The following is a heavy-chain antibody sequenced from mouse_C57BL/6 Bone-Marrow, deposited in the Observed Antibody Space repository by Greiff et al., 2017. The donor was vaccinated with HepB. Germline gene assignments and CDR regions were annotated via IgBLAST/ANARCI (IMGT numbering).Heavy chain of an antibody. CDR1: GYAFSSSW. J-gene: IGHJ2*01. D-gene: IGHD2-4*01. V-gene: IGHV1-82*01. CDR3: AREGDYDYYFDY. CDR2: IYPGDGDT. Sequence: VQLQESGPELVKPGASVKISCKASGYAFSSSWMNWVKQRPGKGLEWIGRIYPGDGDTNYNGKFKGKATLTADKSSSTAYMQLSSLTSEDSAVYFCAREGDYDYYFDYWGQGTTLTVSS.